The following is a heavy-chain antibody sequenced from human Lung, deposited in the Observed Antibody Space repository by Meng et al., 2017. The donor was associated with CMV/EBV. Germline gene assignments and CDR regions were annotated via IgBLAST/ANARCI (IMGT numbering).Heavy chain of an antibody. J-gene: IGHJ6*02. CDR1: GFTFSSYG. D-gene: IGHD3-3*01. V-gene: IGHV3-48*03. Sequence: GGSXRLXXVASGFTFSSYGVSWVRQAPGKGLEWVSYISGSGSTIYYADSVKGRFTISRDNAKNSLHLQMNSLRAEDTAVYYCARDPLYDLGNFYYYGMDVXGQGXTVTVSS. CDR3: ARDPLYDLGNFYYYGMDV. CDR2: ISGSGSTI.